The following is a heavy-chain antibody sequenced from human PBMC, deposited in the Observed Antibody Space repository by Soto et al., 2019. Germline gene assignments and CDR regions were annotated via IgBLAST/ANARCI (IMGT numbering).Heavy chain of an antibody. CDR2: IYYSGST. J-gene: IGHJ6*02. CDR3: ASSNIAAAGFYYYAMDV. Sequence: SETLSLTCTVSGGSISSYYWSWIRQPPGKGLEWIGYIYYSGSTNYNPSLKSRVTISVDTSKNQFSLKLSSVTAADTAVYYCASSNIAAAGFYYYAMDVWGRGTTVTVSS. CDR1: GGSISSYY. V-gene: IGHV4-59*01. D-gene: IGHD6-13*01.